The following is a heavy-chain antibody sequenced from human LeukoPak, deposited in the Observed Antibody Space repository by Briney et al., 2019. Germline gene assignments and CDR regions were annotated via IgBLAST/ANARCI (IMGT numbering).Heavy chain of an antibody. CDR3: ARRPYSSSSEVLVD. CDR2: IWYDGSNK. V-gene: IGHV3-33*01. CDR1: GFTFSSYG. Sequence: GGSLRLSCAASGFTFSSYGMHWVRQAPGRGLEWGAVIWYDGSNKYYADSVKGRFTISRDNSKNTLYLQMNSLRAEDTAVYYCARRPYSSSSEVLVDWGQGTLVTVSP. D-gene: IGHD6-6*01. J-gene: IGHJ4*02.